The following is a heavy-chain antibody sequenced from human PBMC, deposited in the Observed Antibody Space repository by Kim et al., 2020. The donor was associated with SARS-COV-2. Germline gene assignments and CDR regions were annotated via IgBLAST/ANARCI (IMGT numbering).Heavy chain of an antibody. J-gene: IGHJ4*01. CDR1: GFTFSSYA. D-gene: IGHD3-3*01. CDR2: ISGSGGST. Sequence: GGSLRLSCAASGFTFSSYAMSWVRQAPGKGLEWVAAISGSGGSTYYADSVKGRFTISRDNSKNTLYLQMNSLRAEDTAVYYCAKDGFFDFWSGYHVDYWGHGTLVTVSS. CDR3: AKDGFFDFWSGYHVDY. V-gene: IGHV3-23*01.